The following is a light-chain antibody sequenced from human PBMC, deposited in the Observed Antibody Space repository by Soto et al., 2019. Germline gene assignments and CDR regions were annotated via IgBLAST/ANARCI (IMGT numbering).Light chain of an antibody. J-gene: IGKJ1*01. V-gene: IGKV3-20*01. Sequence: EIVLTQFPGTLSLSPGERATLSCRASQSVGSNYLAWYQQRPGQPPNLLIFGASHRAPDLPDRFSGSGSGTDFTLTISRLDPEDFAVYYCKHSGRSGTFGQLTKVDI. CDR1: QSVGSNY. CDR3: KHSGRSGT. CDR2: GAS.